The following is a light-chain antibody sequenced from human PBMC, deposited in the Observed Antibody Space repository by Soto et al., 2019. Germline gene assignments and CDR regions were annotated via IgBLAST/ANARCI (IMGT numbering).Light chain of an antibody. Sequence: QSALTQPASVSGSPGQSITISCTGTSSDVGGYNYVSWFQHHPGKVPKLMIYEVSHRPSGVSDRFSGSKSGTTASLTISGLQAEDEADYYSCSFTNSYTWVFGGGTKLTVL. V-gene: IGLV2-14*01. CDR1: SSDVGGYNY. CDR3: CSFTNSYTWV. J-gene: IGLJ3*02. CDR2: EVS.